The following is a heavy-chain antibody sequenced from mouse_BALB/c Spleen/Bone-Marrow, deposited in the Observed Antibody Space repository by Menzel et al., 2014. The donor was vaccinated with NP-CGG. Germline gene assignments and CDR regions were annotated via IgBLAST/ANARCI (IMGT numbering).Heavy chain of an antibody. CDR2: ISYSGST. V-gene: IGHV3-8*02. CDR1: GDSITSGY. CDR3: ATYDGYYFDY. Sequence: EVMLVESGPSLVKPSQTLSLTCSVSGDSITSGYWNWIRKFPGNKLEYMGYISYSGSTYYNPSLKSRISITRDTSKNHYYLQLNSVTAEDSATYYCATYDGYYFDYWGRGTTLTVSS. D-gene: IGHD1-2*01. J-gene: IGHJ2*01.